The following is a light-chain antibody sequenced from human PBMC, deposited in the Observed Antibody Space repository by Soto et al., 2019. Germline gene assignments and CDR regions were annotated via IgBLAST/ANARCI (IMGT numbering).Light chain of an antibody. CDR2: LNSAGSH. CDR3: QTWGTGIQV. J-gene: IGLJ2*01. Sequence: QSVLTQSPSASASLGASVKLTCTLSSGNSSYAIAWHQQHPEKGPRYLMKLNSAGSHSKGDGIPDRFSGSSSGAERYLTISSLQSEDEADYYCQTWGTGIQVFGGGTKVTVL. CDR1: SGNSSYA. V-gene: IGLV4-69*01.